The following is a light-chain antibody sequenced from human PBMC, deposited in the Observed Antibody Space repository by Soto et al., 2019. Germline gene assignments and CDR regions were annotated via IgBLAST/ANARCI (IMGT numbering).Light chain of an antibody. CDR3: QTWGAGHVV. V-gene: IGLV4-69*01. CDR2: VKSDGSH. Sequence: QLVLTQSPSASASPGASVKLTCTLSSGHSSYAIAWHQQQPERAPRYLMEVKSDGSHTKGDGIPDRFSGSSSGAERYLTISSLQSEDEADYYCQTWGAGHVVFGGGTKLTVL. J-gene: IGLJ2*01. CDR1: SGHSSYA.